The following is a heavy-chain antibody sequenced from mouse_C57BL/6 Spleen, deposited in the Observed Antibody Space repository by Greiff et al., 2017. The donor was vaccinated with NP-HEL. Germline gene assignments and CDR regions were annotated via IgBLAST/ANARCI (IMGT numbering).Heavy chain of an antibody. D-gene: IGHD2-5*01. J-gene: IGHJ3*01. CDR1: GYAFSSYW. CDR3: AGYYYSNPAWFAY. CDR2: IYPGDGDT. Sequence: QVQLQQSGAELVKPGASVKISCKASGYAFSSYWMNWVKQRPGKGLEWIGQIYPGDGDTNYNGQFKGKAKLTADKSSSTAYMQLSSLTSEDSAVYFCAGYYYSNPAWFAYWGQGTLVTVSA. V-gene: IGHV1-80*01.